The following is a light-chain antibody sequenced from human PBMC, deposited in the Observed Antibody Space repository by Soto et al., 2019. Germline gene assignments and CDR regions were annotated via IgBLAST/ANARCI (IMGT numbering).Light chain of an antibody. J-gene: IGKJ1*01. Sequence: EIVLTQSPGTLSLSPGERATLSCRASQTVSSSNLAWYQQKPGQAPKVLIYGASSRATGIPDRFSGSGSETDFTLTISRLEPEDFAVYYCQQYGSSPRTFGQGTKVEIK. V-gene: IGKV3-20*01. CDR1: QTVSSSN. CDR2: GAS. CDR3: QQYGSSPRT.